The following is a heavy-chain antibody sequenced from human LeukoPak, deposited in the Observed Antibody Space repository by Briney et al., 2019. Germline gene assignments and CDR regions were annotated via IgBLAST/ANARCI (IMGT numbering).Heavy chain of an antibody. D-gene: IGHD3-3*01. CDR3: ARESFGVVNDWFDP. J-gene: IGHJ5*02. CDR2: IIPIFGTA. Sequence: ASVKVSCKASGGTFSSYAISWVRQAPGQGLEWMGGIIPIFGTANYAQKFQGRVTITADESTSTAYMERSSLRSEDTAVYYCARESFGVVNDWFDPWGQGTLVTVSS. V-gene: IGHV1-69*13. CDR1: GGTFSSYA.